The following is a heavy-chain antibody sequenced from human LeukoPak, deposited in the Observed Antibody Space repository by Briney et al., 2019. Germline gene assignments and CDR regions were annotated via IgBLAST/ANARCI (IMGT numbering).Heavy chain of an antibody. CDR1: GGSISSSSYY. V-gene: IGHV4-39*07. CDR3: VRRYCSGGSSYFDY. CDR2: IYYSGST. Sequence: SETLSLTCTVSGGSISSSSYYWGWIRQPPGKGLEWIGSIYYSGSTYYNPSLKSRVTISVDTSKNQFSLKLSSVTAADTAVYYCVRRYCSGGSSYFDYWGQGTLVTVSS. J-gene: IGHJ4*02. D-gene: IGHD2-15*01.